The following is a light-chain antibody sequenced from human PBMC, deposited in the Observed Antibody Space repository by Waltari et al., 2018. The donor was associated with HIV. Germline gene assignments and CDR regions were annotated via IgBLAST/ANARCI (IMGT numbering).Light chain of an antibody. CDR2: EVS. Sequence: QSALTQPASVSGSPGQSITISCTGTSSDVGSYKHFSWYQQHPGKAPRLIIYEVSKRPSGVSNRYSASKSGKTASLTVSGLRAEDEADYYCSSYAGSSTFVIFCGGTKLTVL. V-gene: IGLV2-23*02. J-gene: IGLJ2*01. CDR1: SSDVGSYKH. CDR3: SSYAGSSTFVI.